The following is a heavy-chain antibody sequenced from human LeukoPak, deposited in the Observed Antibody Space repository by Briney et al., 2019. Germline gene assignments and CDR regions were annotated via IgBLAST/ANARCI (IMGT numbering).Heavy chain of an antibody. CDR3: ATYMGGRPDAFDI. CDR2: IYYSGST. CDR1: GGSISSYY. D-gene: IGHD3-16*01. Sequence: PSETLSLTCTVSGGSISSYYWSWIRQPPGKGLEWIGYIYYSGSTNYNPSLKSRVTISVDTSKNQFSLKLSSVAAADTAVYYCATYMGGRPDAFDIWGQGTMVTVSS. J-gene: IGHJ3*02. V-gene: IGHV4-59*01.